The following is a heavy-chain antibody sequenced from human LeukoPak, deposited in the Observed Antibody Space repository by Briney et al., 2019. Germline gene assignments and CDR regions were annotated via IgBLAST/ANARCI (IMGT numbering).Heavy chain of an antibody. CDR3: ARFAAGGSYYYYMDV. V-gene: IGHV3-48*01. Sequence: SGGSQRLSCAASGFTFSSYTMNWVRQPPGKGLEWVSNIGTSTTTIYCADSVKGRFTISRDNAKNSLYLQMNSLRADDTAVYYCARFAAGGSYYYYMDVWGKGTTVTVSS. CDR2: IGTSTTTI. D-gene: IGHD6-25*01. CDR1: GFTFSSYT. J-gene: IGHJ6*03.